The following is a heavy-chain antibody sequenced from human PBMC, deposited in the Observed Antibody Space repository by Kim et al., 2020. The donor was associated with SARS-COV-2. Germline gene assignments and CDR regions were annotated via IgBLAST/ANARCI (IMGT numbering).Heavy chain of an antibody. CDR2: INHSGST. V-gene: IGHV4-34*01. CDR1: GGSFSGYY. Sequence: SETLSLTCAVYGGSFSGYYWSWIRQPPGKGLEWIGEINHSGSTNYNPSLKSRVTISVDTSKNQFSLKLSSVTAADTAVYYCARGTLGRSRKAVELRSSVFDYWGQGTLVTVSS. J-gene: IGHJ4*02. CDR3: ARGTLGRSRKAVELRSSVFDY. D-gene: IGHD4-17*01.